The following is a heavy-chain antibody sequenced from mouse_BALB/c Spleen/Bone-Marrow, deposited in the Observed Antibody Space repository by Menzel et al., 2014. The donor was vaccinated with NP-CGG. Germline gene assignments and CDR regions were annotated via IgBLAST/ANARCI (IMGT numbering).Heavy chain of an antibody. J-gene: IGHJ2*01. V-gene: IGHV2-9*02. D-gene: IGHD2-3*01. CDR1: GFSLTSYG. CDR2: IWAGGNT. Sequence: VMLVESGPGLGAPSQSLSITCTVSGFSLTSYGVHWVRQRLGKGLEWLGVIWAGGNTNYNSALMSRLSISKDNSKSQLFLKINSLQNDATAMCYCARRGDGYYLDYWGQGTPLTVSP. CDR3: ARRGDGYYLDY.